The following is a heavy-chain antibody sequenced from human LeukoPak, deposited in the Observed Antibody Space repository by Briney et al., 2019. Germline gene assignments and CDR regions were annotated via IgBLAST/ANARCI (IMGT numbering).Heavy chain of an antibody. D-gene: IGHD6-13*01. Sequence: GGSLRLSCAASGFTFSSYSMNWVRQAPGKGLEWVSSISSSSSYRYYADSVKGRFTISRDNAKNSLYLQMNSLRAEDTAVYYCARDGHYSSRPYFYYMDVWGKGTTVTVSS. V-gene: IGHV3-21*01. CDR1: GFTFSSYS. J-gene: IGHJ6*03. CDR3: ARDGHYSSRPYFYYMDV. CDR2: ISSSSSYR.